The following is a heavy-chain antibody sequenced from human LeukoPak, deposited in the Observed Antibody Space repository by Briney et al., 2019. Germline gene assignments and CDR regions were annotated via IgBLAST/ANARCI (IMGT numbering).Heavy chain of an antibody. V-gene: IGHV3-30-3*01. Sequence: GGSLRLSCAASGFTFSSYAMHWVRQAPGKGLEWVAVISYDGSNKYHADSVKGRFTISRDNSKNTLYLQMNSLRAEDTAVYYCATGKLGITGTTNDYWGQGTLVTVSS. CDR1: GFTFSSYA. D-gene: IGHD1-7*01. CDR2: ISYDGSNK. CDR3: ATGKLGITGTTNDY. J-gene: IGHJ4*02.